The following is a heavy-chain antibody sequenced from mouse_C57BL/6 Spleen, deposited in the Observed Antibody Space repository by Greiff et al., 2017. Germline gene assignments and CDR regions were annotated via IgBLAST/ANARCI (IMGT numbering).Heavy chain of an antibody. Sequence: EVQLQESGGGLVKPGGSLKLSCAASGFTFSSYAMSWVRQTPEKRLEWVATISDGGSYTYYPDNVKGRFTISRDNAKNNLYLQMSHLKSEDTAMYYCARARYDYDLDYWGQGTTLTVSS. CDR3: ARARYDYDLDY. CDR1: GFTFSSYA. J-gene: IGHJ2*01. D-gene: IGHD2-4*01. CDR2: ISDGGSYT. V-gene: IGHV5-4*01.